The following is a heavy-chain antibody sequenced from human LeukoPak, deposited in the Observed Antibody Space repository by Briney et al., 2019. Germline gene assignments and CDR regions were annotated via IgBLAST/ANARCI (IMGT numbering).Heavy chain of an antibody. V-gene: IGHV1-8*03. CDR2: MNPNSGNT. D-gene: IGHD6-19*01. CDR3: ARGRQQWLVRGSWFDP. J-gene: IGHJ5*02. CDR1: GYTFTSYD. Sequence: GASVKVSCKASGYTFTSYDINWVRQATGQGLEWMGWMNPNSGNTGYAQKFQGRVTITRNTSISTAYMELSSLRSEDTAVYYCARGRQQWLVRGSWFDPWGQRTLVTVSS.